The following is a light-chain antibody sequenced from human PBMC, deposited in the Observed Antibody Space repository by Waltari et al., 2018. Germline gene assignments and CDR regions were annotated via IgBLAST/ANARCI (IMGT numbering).Light chain of an antibody. V-gene: IGKV4-1*01. CDR3: QQYYTIPIT. CDR2: WAS. Sequence: SKSSQNILYSSNNKNYLAWYQQKPGQPPKLLLYWASTGASGVHVRFSGSGSGTEFTLTISSLQTEDAAVYYCQQYYTIPITFGQGTRLEIK. J-gene: IGKJ5*01. CDR1: QNILYSSNNKNY.